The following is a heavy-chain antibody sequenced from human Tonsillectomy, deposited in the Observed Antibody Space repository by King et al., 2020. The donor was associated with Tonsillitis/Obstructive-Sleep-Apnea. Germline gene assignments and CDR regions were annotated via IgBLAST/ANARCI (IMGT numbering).Heavy chain of an antibody. V-gene: IGHV3-74*01. CDR3: ARXXYXDXXHGLDI. Sequence: VQLVESGGDLVQPGGSLXLSCAXSGFTXSSYWMHWVRQAPGKGLMWVSRIKGDGSSTNYADSLKGRFTISRDTAKNTLYLQMNSLIAEATAASFCARXXYXDXXHGLDIWXQGTXVTVSS. CDR2: IKGDGSST. D-gene: IGHD4-17*01. CDR1: GFTXSSYW. J-gene: IGHJ3*02.